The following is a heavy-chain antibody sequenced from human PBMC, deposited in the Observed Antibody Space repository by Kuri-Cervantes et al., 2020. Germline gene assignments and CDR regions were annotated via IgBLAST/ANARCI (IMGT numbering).Heavy chain of an antibody. CDR1: GFTFSSYG. D-gene: IGHD3-22*01. CDR3: ARGLIVATIPLLNYYDSSGYYSSYFDY. V-gene: IGHV3-30*03. J-gene: IGHJ4*02. Sequence: GESLKISCAASGFTFSSYGMHWVRQAPGKGLEWVAVISYDGSNKYYADSVKGRFTTSRDNAKNSLYLQMNSLRAEDTAVYYCARGLIVATIPLLNYYDSSGYYSSYFDYWGQGTLVTVSS. CDR2: ISYDGSNK.